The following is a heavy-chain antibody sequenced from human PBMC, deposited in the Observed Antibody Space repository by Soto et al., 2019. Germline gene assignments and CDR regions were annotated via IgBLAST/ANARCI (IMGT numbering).Heavy chain of an antibody. CDR3: ASSTTKGYCSGGSCYDWLDP. CDR2: IYYSGST. Sequence: QVQLQESGPGLVKPSETLSLTCTVSGGSISSYYWSWIRQPPGKGLEWIGYIYYSGSTNYNPSLRSRDTISVDTSKTPFSLKLSSVTAADTAVYYWASSTTKGYCSGGSCYDWLDPWGQGTLVTVSS. CDR1: GGSISSYY. J-gene: IGHJ5*02. D-gene: IGHD2-15*01. V-gene: IGHV4-59*01.